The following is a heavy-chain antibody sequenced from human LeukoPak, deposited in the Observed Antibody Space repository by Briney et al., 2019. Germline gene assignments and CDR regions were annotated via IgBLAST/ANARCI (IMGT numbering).Heavy chain of an antibody. CDR3: ARATQGTLARRSLFDY. CDR1: GYTFTSYY. V-gene: IGHV1-46*01. Sequence: ASVKVSCKACGYTFTSYYMHWVRQAPGQGLEWMGIINPSGGSTSYAQKFQGRVTMTRDTSTSTVYMELSSLRSEDTAVYYCARATQGTLARRSLFDYWGQGTLVTVSS. J-gene: IGHJ4*02. CDR2: INPSGGST. D-gene: IGHD2-15*01.